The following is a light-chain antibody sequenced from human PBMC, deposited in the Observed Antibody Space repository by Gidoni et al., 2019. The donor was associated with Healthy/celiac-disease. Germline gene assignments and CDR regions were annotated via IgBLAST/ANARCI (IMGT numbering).Light chain of an antibody. J-gene: IGKJ1*01. CDR1: QGISSY. CDR3: QQYYSYPQGT. V-gene: IGKV1-8*01. CDR2: AAS. Sequence: AIRMTQSPSSFSASTGDRVTITCRASQGISSYLAWYQQKPGKAPKLLIYAASTLQSGVPSRFSGSGSGTDFTLTISCLQSEDFATYYCQQYYSYPQGTFGQXTKVEIK.